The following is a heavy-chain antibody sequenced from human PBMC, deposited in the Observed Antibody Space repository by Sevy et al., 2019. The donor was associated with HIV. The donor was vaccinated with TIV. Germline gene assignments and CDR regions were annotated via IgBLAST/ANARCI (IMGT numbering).Heavy chain of an antibody. CDR3: AKEGNGDFWRGYYDAFDI. CDR2: ISGSGGST. V-gene: IGHV3-23*01. D-gene: IGHD3-3*01. J-gene: IGHJ3*02. CDR1: GFTFSSYA. Sequence: GGYLRLSCAASGFTFSSYAMSWVRQAPGKGLEWVSAISGSGGSTYYSDSVKGRFTISRDNSKNTLYLQMNSLRAEDTAVYYCAKEGNGDFWRGYYDAFDIWGQGTMVTVSS.